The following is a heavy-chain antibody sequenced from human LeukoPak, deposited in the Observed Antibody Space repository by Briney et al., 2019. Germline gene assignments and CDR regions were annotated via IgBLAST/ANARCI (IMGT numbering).Heavy chain of an antibody. Sequence: PSETLSLTCTVSGGPIRSYYWSWIRQPPGKGLEWIGYIYYSGRTNYNPSLKSRVTISVDTSKNQFSLKLSSVTAADTAVYYCARGYCSGGSCGNLDPWGQGTLVTVSS. D-gene: IGHD2-15*01. CDR3: ARGYCSGGSCGNLDP. V-gene: IGHV4-59*01. J-gene: IGHJ5*02. CDR1: GGPIRSYY. CDR2: IYYSGRT.